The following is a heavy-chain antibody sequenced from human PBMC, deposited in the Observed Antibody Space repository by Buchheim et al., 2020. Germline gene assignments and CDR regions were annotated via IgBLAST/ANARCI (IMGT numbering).Heavy chain of an antibody. V-gene: IGHV3-30*04. D-gene: IGHD3-22*01. Sequence: QVQLVESGGGVVQPGRSLRLSCAASGFTFSSYAMHWVRQAPGKGLVWVAVISYDGSNKYYADSVKGRFTISSDNSKNTLYLQMNSLRAEDTAVYYCARDYYDSSGYYFFDYWGQGTL. CDR1: GFTFSSYA. CDR3: ARDYYDSSGYYFFDY. J-gene: IGHJ4*02. CDR2: ISYDGSNK.